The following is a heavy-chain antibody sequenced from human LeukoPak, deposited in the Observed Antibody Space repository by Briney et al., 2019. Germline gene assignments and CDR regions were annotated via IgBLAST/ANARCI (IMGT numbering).Heavy chain of an antibody. Sequence: GESLKISCKTSGYSFTSYWIGWVRQMPGKGLEWTGIIYPSNSDTRYSPSFQGQVTISADKSISTAYLQWSSLKASDTAMYYCARQGECCSGGRCYLPGDYWGQGTLVTVSS. CDR2: IYPSNSDT. D-gene: IGHD2-15*01. J-gene: IGHJ4*02. V-gene: IGHV5-51*01. CDR1: GYSFTSYW. CDR3: ARQGECCSGGRCYLPGDY.